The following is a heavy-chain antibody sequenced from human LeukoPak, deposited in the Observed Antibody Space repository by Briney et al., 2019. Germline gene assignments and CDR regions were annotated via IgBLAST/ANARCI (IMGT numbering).Heavy chain of an antibody. V-gene: IGHV3-30*02. Sequence: GGSLRLSCAASGFTFSSYGMHWVRQAPGKGLEWVAVIWYDGSNKYYADSVKGRFTIPRDNSKNTLYLQMNSLRAEDTAVYYCAKAHSIVGATTGDYWGQGALVTVSS. CDR2: IWYDGSNK. CDR1: GFTFSSYG. J-gene: IGHJ4*02. D-gene: IGHD1-26*01. CDR3: AKAHSIVGATTGDY.